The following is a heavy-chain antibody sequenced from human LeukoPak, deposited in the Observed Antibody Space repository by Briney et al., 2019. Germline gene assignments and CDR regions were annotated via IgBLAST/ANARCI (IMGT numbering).Heavy chain of an antibody. J-gene: IGHJ4*02. CDR3: ARGGYGNYFDY. Sequence: ASVKVSCKASGYTFTNFGITWVRQAPGQGLEWMGWISAYNGNTNYAQKLQGRVTMTADTSTSTAYMELGSLRSDDTAVYYCARGGYGNYFDYWGQGTLVTVSS. CDR2: ISAYNGNT. V-gene: IGHV1-18*01. D-gene: IGHD5-12*01. CDR1: GYTFTNFG.